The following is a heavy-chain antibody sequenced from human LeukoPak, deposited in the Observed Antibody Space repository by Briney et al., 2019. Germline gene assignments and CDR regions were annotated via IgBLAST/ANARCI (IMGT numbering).Heavy chain of an antibody. CDR3: AKTHLGSSWYRDHYYYGMDV. CDR1: GFTFDDYA. Sequence: PGGSLRLSCAASGFTFDDYAMHWVRQAPGKGLEWVSGISWNSGSIGYADSVKGRFTISRDNAKNSLYLQMNSLRAEDTALYYCAKTHLGSSWYRDHYYYGMDVWGQGTTVTVSS. D-gene: IGHD6-13*01. CDR2: ISWNSGSI. J-gene: IGHJ6*02. V-gene: IGHV3-9*01.